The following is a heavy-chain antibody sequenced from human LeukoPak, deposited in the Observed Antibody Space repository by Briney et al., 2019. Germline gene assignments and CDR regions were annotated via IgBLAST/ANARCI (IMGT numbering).Heavy chain of an antibody. V-gene: IGHV3-30*18. J-gene: IGHJ4*02. CDR2: ISYDGSNK. CDR3: AKEPLGYCSSTSCRFLDY. CDR1: GFTFSSYG. D-gene: IGHD2-2*01. Sequence: QAGGSLRLSCAASGFTFSSYGMRWVRQAPGKGLEWVAVISYDGSNKYYADSVKGRFTISRDNSKNTLYLQMNSLRAEDTAVYYCAKEPLGYCSSTSCRFLDYWGQGTLVTVSS.